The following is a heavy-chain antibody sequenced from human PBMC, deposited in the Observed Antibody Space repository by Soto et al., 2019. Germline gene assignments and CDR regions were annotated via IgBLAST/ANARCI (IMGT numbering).Heavy chain of an antibody. CDR1: GGSIRSYY. CDR3: AGERGYSY. Sequence: QVQLQESGPGLVKPSETLSLTCTVSGGSIRSYYWSWIRQSPGKGLEWIGYIYYSGSTYYNPSLKSRVAISVATSKNPFSLKLSSVTAADTAVYSCAGERGYSYWGQVTLVTVSS. V-gene: IGHV4-59*01. D-gene: IGHD2-15*01. CDR2: IYYSGST. J-gene: IGHJ4*02.